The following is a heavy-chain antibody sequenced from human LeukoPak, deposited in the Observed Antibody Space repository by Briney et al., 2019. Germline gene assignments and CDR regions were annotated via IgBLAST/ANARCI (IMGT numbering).Heavy chain of an antibody. CDR1: GFTFSSYS. CDR3: ARSPMTTVNHYFDY. CDR2: ISSSSSTI. Sequence: GGSLRLSCAASGFTFSSYSMNWVRQAPGKGLEWVSYISSSSSTIYYADSVKGRFTISRDNAKNSLYLQMNSLRAEDTAVYYCARSPMTTVNHYFDYWGQGTLVTVSS. J-gene: IGHJ4*02. D-gene: IGHD4-17*01. V-gene: IGHV3-48*04.